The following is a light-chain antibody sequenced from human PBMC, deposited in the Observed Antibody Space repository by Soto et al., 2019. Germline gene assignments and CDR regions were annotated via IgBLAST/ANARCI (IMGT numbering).Light chain of an antibody. CDR2: DAS. J-gene: IGKJ4*01. V-gene: IGKV3-11*01. CDR3: QQRSNFLT. CDR1: QSVSSY. Sequence: EIVLTQSPATLSLSPGERATLSCRASQSVSSYLAWHQQKPGQAPRLLIYDASNRATGIPARFSGSGSGTDFTLTISSLEPEDFAVYYCQQRSNFLTFGGGTKVEIK.